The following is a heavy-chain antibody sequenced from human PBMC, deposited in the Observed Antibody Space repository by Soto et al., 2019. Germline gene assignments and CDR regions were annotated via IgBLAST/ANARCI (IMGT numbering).Heavy chain of an antibody. CDR2: IKKRRDGGTT. J-gene: IGHJ5*02. D-gene: IGHD3-16*01. V-gene: IGHV3-15*07. CDR1: GFSFSDTW. Sequence: DVQLVESGGGLVKPGGSLRLSCAASGFSFSDTWMNWVRQAPGRGLEWVGRIKKRRDGGTTDYAAIVRGRFTISRDDSTNTLYLHMSSLKTEDTAIYYCTTIVPWGWTSWGQGTLVTVSS. CDR3: TTIVPWGWTS.